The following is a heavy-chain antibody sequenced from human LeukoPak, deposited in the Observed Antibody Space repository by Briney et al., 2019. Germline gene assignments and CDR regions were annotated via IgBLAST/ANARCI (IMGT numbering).Heavy chain of an antibody. CDR1: GFTFSSYG. D-gene: IGHD2-15*01. J-gene: IGHJ6*02. CDR3: ARADCSGGSCYYYYYYGMDV. V-gene: IGHV3-33*01. CDR2: IWYDGSNK. Sequence: SGGSLRLSCAASGFTFSSYGMHWVRQAPGKGLEWVAVIWYDGSNKYYADSVKGRFTISRDNSKNTLYLQMNSLRAEDTAVYYCARADCSGGSCYYYYYYGMDVWGQGTTVTVSS.